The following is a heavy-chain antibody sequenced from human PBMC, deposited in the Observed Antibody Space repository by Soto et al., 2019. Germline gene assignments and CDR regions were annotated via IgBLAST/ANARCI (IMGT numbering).Heavy chain of an antibody. Sequence: QAQLEQSGGEVKKPGSSVKVSCKASRVAFSKFIVTWVRQAPGLGLEWVGGIIPIFGTANYAQKLQGRVTITADESTSTSYMEVNNLRSADTAVYYCAKVRYSSPMGYYYGMDVWGQGTTVTVSS. CDR1: RVAFSKFI. CDR2: IIPIFGTA. D-gene: IGHD6-19*01. J-gene: IGHJ6*02. CDR3: AKVRYSSPMGYYYGMDV. V-gene: IGHV1-69*01.